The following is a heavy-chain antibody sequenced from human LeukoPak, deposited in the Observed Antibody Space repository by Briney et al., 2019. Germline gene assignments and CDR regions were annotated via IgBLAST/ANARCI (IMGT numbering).Heavy chain of an antibody. V-gene: IGHV4-30-4*07. CDR1: GGSISSGGYS. CDR2: IYYSGST. Sequence: SETLSLTCAVSGGSISSGGYSWSWIRQPPGKGLEWIGYIYYSGSTYYNPSLKSRVTMSVDTSKNQFSLKLSSVTAADTAVYYCARDGGDGYNFFDYWGQGTLVTVSS. CDR3: ARDGGDGYNFFDY. J-gene: IGHJ4*02. D-gene: IGHD5-24*01.